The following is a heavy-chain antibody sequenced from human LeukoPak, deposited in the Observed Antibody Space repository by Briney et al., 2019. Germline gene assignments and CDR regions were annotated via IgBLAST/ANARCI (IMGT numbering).Heavy chain of an antibody. D-gene: IGHD5-12*01. J-gene: IGHJ4*02. V-gene: IGHV4-34*01. CDR3: ARRFWSGYDFWLSKGDRPYYFDY. CDR2: INHSGST. Sequence: SETLSLTCAVYGVSFSGYYWSWIRQPPGKGLEWIGEINHSGSTNYNPSLKSRVTISVDTSKNQFSLKLSSVTAADTAVYYCARRFWSGYDFWLSKGDRPYYFDYWGQGTLVTVSS. CDR1: GVSFSGYY.